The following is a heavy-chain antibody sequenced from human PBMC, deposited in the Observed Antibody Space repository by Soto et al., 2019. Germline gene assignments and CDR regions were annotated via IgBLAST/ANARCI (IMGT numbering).Heavy chain of an antibody. J-gene: IGHJ6*03. CDR2: ISSNGVGT. CDR1: GFTHSGYA. V-gene: IGHV3-64*01. D-gene: IGHD6-6*01. CDR3: VRRARPDFYYMDV. Sequence: ESGGGLAQPGGSLRLSCAASGFTHSGYAMDWVRQAPGKGLEYVTGISSNGVGTYYANSVQGRFTISRDNSKNTVYLQMGSLRPEDMAVYYCVRRARPDFYYMDVWGKGTTVTVSS.